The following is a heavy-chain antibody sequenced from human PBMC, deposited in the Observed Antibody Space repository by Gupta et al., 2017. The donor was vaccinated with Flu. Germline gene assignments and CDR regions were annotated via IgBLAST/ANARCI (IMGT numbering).Heavy chain of an antibody. J-gene: IGHJ4*02. D-gene: IGHD3-3*01. CDR1: GGFISSSSYY. CDR3: ARLAGGVYDFWSGYSTPYFDY. CDR2: IYYSGST. V-gene: IGHV4-39*01. Sequence: QLQLQESGPGMVKPSATLSLTCTVSGGFISSSSYYWGWIRQPPGKVLEWIGSIYYSGSTYYNPSLKCRVTIAVDTSKNQFSLKLSSVTAADTAVYYCARLAGGVYDFWSGYSTPYFDYWGQGTLVTVSS.